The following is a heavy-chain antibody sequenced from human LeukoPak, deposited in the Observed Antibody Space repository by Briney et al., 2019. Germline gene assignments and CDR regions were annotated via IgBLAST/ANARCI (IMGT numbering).Heavy chain of an antibody. J-gene: IGHJ4*02. D-gene: IGHD2-2*01. CDR3: ARDSRAIGY. CDR2: TKQDGSEQ. CDR1: GFTFSRYW. V-gene: IGHV3-7*03. Sequence: GGSLRLSCAASGFTFSRYWMTWVRQAPGKGLEWVANTKQDGSEQYYVDSVKGRFIISRDNAKNSLYLQMNSLRAEDTAVYYCARDSRAIGYWGQGTLVTVSS.